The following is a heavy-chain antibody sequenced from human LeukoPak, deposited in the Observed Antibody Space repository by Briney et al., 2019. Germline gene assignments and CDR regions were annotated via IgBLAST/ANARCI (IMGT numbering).Heavy chain of an antibody. CDR3: AKGSGSTRPHAFDI. J-gene: IGHJ3*02. CDR1: GFTFIIYA. Sequence: PGGSLRLSCAVSGFTFIIYAMSTVCQAPGKGLEWVSAISGSGGSTFYADSVKGRFTISRDNSKNTLYLQMNSLRAEDTAVYYCAKGSGSTRPHAFDIWGQGTMVTVSS. D-gene: IGHD2-15*01. V-gene: IGHV3-23*01. CDR2: ISGSGGST.